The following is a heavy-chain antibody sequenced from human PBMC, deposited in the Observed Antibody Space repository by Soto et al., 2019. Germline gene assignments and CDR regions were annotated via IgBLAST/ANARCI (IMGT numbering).Heavy chain of an antibody. J-gene: IGHJ4*02. V-gene: IGHV1-2*02. CDR3: ARAGDGGYYYDSSGYLFDY. CDR1: GYTFTDYH. D-gene: IGHD3-22*01. CDR2: INANNGGA. Sequence: ASVKVSCKPSGYTFTDYHIHWVRQAPGQGLEFMGWINANNGGAGSAQQFQGRVTVTRDTSISTVYMELSNLRSDDTAVYYCARAGDGGYYYDSSGYLFDYWGQGTLVTVSS.